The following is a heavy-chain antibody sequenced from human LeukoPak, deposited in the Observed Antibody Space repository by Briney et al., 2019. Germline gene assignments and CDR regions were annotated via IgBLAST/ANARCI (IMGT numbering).Heavy chain of an antibody. V-gene: IGHV3-73*01. CDR3: QAYYYYYMDV. CDR2: IRSKTNNYAT. J-gene: IGHJ6*03. CDR1: GITFDGSP. Sequence: GGSLKLSCAASGITFDGSPIHWVRQASGNGLEWVGRIRSKTNNYATGYAASVKGRFLITRDDSKNMSYLQMNSLKTEDTAVYYCQAYYYYYMDVWGKGTTVTVS.